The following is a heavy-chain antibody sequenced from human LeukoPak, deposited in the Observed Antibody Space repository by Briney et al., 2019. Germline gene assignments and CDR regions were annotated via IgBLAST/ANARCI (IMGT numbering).Heavy chain of an antibody. CDR2: ISSSSSTI. J-gene: IGHJ4*02. Sequence: GGSLRLSCAASGFTVSGTYMSWVRQAPGKGLEWVSYISSSSSTIYYADSVKGRFTISRDNAKNSLYLQMNSLRAEDTAVYYCARERLAFDYWGQGTLVTVSS. V-gene: IGHV3-11*04. CDR1: GFTVSGTY. CDR3: ARERLAFDY. D-gene: IGHD2-21*01.